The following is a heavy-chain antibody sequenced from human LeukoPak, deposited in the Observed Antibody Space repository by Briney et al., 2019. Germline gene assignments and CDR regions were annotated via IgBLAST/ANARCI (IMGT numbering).Heavy chain of an antibody. Sequence: GGSLRLSCAASGFAFSNYGMHWVRQAPGQGLEWVAVISFDGTNKYYADSLKGRFTISRDNSKNTVYLQMNSLRPEDTAVYYCARDGGRATIVRGIIIMSVGDFWGQGALVTVST. CDR3: ARDGGRATIVRGIIIMSVGDF. D-gene: IGHD3-10*01. CDR1: GFAFSNYG. J-gene: IGHJ4*02. V-gene: IGHV3-30*03. CDR2: ISFDGTNK.